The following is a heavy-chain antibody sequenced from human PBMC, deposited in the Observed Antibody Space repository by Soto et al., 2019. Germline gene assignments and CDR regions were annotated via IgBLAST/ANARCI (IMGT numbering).Heavy chain of an antibody. CDR1: GFTFSSYG. J-gene: IGHJ4*02. CDR3: AKDAGIAAAGTLDY. V-gene: IGHV3-30*18. D-gene: IGHD6-13*01. Sequence: QVQLVESGGGVVQPGRSLRLSCAASGFTFSSYGMHWVRQAPGKGLEWVAVISYDGSKKYYADSVKGRFTISRDNSKNTLYLQMNSLRAEDTAVYYCAKDAGIAAAGTLDYWGQGTLVTVSS. CDR2: ISYDGSKK.